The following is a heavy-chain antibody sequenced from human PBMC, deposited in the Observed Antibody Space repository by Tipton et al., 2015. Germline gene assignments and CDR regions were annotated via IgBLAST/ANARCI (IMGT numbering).Heavy chain of an antibody. D-gene: IGHD3-22*01. V-gene: IGHV4-31*03. CDR3: ASLGDSGFDFDY. J-gene: IGHJ4*02. Sequence: TLSLTCTVSGASISSVGYYWSWIRQYPGKGLEWIGYIYHTGTTHYNPSLKSRLTISRDTSKNQFSLKLTSVTAADTAVYYCASLGDSGFDFDYWGQGTLVIVSS. CDR1: GASISSVGYY. CDR2: IYHTGTT.